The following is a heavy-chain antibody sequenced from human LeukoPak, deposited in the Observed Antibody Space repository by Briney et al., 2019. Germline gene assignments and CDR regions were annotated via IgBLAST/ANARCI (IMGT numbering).Heavy chain of an antibody. D-gene: IGHD3-3*01. Sequence: SETLSLTCTVSGGSITSSGDYWGWIRQSPGKGLEWIGSMDYSGDTYYNPSVRRRVTISVDTSKNQFSLKLSSVTAADTAVYYCARHSIPYYAFWSGYFFDYWGQGTLVTVSS. V-gene: IGHV4-39*01. CDR1: GGSITSSGDY. CDR2: MDYSGDT. CDR3: ARHSIPYYAFWSGYFFDY. J-gene: IGHJ4*02.